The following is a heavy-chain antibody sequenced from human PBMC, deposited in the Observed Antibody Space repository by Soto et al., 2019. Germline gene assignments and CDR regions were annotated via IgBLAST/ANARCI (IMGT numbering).Heavy chain of an antibody. CDR1: GFTFSSYA. CDR3: ARDRHGYSSSWYNYYYYGMDV. Sequence: TGGSLRLSCAASGFTFSSYAMHWVRQAPGKGLEWVAVISYDGSNKYYADSVKGRFTISRDNSKNTLYLQMNSLRAEDTAVYYCARDRHGYSSSWYNYYYYGMDVWGQGTTVTVSS. CDR2: ISYDGSNK. J-gene: IGHJ6*02. V-gene: IGHV3-30-3*01. D-gene: IGHD6-13*01.